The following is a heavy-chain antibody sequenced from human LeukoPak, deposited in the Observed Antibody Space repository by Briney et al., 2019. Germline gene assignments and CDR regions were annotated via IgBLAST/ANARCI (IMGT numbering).Heavy chain of an antibody. D-gene: IGHD6-19*01. J-gene: IGHJ4*02. Sequence: GGSLRLSCTASGFTFSSYATYWVRQAPGKGLEWVSGIFGSGGSAHYADSVKGRFTISRDNSQNTVYLQMNSLRAEDAAVYYCGKTTTGYSSGRNPAWPVDYWSQGTLVTVSS. V-gene: IGHV3-23*01. CDR3: GKTTTGYSSGRNPAWPVDY. CDR1: GFTFSSYA. CDR2: IFGSGGSA.